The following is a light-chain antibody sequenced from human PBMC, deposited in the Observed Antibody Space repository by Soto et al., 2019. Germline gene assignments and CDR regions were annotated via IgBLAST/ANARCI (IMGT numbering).Light chain of an antibody. J-gene: IGKJ1*01. V-gene: IGKV3-20*01. CDR1: QRVSSSY. CDR3: HHYGSSRP. Sequence: EIVLTQSPGTLSLSPGERATLSCRASQRVSSSYLAWYQQKPGQAPRLLIYGASSRATGIPDTFSGSGSGTDLTLTISRLEPEDFAVYYCHHYGSSRPFGQGTKVEIQ. CDR2: GAS.